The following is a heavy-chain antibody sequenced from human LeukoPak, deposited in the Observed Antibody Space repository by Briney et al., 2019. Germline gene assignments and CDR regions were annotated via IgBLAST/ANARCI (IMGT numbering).Heavy chain of an antibody. CDR1: GFTFSSYG. V-gene: IGHV3-30*18. Sequence: GGSLRLSCAASGFTFSSYGMHWVRQAPGKGVEWVAVISYDGSNKYYADSVKGRFNISRENDKNTLYMQMKSLRAEDTAVYYCAKGRLGGSGSKNIGASDYWGQGTLVTVSS. D-gene: IGHD3-10*01. J-gene: IGHJ4*02. CDR2: ISYDGSNK. CDR3: AKGRLGGSGSKNIGASDY.